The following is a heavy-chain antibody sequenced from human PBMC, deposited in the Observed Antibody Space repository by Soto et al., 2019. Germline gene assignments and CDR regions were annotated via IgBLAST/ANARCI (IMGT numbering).Heavy chain of an antibody. Sequence: EVQLVESGGGLVQPGGSLRLSCAASGFTFSSYSMNWVRQAPGKGLEWVSYISSGSSTTYYADSVKGRFTISRDNAKNSLYLPMNSLRAEDTDVYYCKRGAYDSIGLSYLGQGTLVTVSS. D-gene: IGHD3-22*01. CDR3: KRGAYDSIGLSY. CDR2: ISSGSSTT. V-gene: IGHV3-48*01. J-gene: IGHJ4*02. CDR1: GFTFSSYS.